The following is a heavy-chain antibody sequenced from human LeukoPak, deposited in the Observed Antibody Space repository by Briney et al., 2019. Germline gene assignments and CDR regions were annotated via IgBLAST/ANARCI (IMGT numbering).Heavy chain of an antibody. CDR3: ARGQRDIVVVPAATTYNWFDP. V-gene: IGHV3-21*01. CDR2: ISSSSSYI. CDR1: GFTFSSYS. J-gene: IGHJ5*02. D-gene: IGHD2-2*01. Sequence: GGSLRLSCAASGFTFSSYSMNWVRQAPGKGLEWVSSISSSSSYIYYADSVKGRFTISRDNAKNSLYLQMNSLGAEDTAVYYCARGQRDIVVVPAATTYNWFDPWGQGTLVTVSS.